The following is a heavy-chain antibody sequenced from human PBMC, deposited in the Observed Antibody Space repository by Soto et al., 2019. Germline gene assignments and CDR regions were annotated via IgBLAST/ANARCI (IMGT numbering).Heavy chain of an antibody. CDR1: GGSISSYY. CDR2: IYYSGST. Sequence: SETLSLTCTVSGGSISSYYWSWIRQPPGKGLEWIGYIYYSGSTNYNPSLKSRVTISVDTSKNQFSLKLSSVTAADTAVYYCARGYSGYEIHFDYWGQGTLVTVSS. J-gene: IGHJ4*02. D-gene: IGHD5-12*01. V-gene: IGHV4-59*01. CDR3: ARGYSGYEIHFDY.